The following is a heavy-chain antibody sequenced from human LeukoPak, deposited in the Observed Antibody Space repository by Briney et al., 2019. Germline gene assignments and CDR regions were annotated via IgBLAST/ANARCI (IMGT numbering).Heavy chain of an antibody. Sequence: GGSLRLSCAASGFTFSSYAMSWVRQAPGKGLEWVANIKQDESEKYYVDSVKGRFTISRDNAKNSLYLQMNSLRAEDTAVYYCARDTRWGGEDFDYWGQGTLVTVSS. D-gene: IGHD2-2*01. CDR2: IKQDESEK. J-gene: IGHJ4*02. V-gene: IGHV3-7*04. CDR1: GFTFSSYA. CDR3: ARDTRWGGEDFDY.